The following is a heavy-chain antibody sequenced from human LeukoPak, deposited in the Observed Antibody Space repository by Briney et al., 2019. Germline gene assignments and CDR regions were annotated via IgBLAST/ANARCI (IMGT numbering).Heavy chain of an antibody. CDR3: ARGLRYSYGPFDY. CDR1: GFTFRSYE. J-gene: IGHJ4*02. V-gene: IGHV3-21*01. CDR2: ISSSSSYI. Sequence: GGSLRLSCAASGFTFRSYEMNWVRQAPGKGLEWVSSISSSSSYIYYADSVKGRFTISRDNAKNSLYLQMNSLRAEDTAVYYCARGLRYSYGPFDYWGQGTLVTVSS. D-gene: IGHD5-18*01.